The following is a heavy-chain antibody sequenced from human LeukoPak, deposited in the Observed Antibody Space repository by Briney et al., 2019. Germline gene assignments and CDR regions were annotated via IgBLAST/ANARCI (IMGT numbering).Heavy chain of an antibody. Sequence: PSETLSLTRTVSGGSISSYYWSWIRQPPGKGLEWIGYIYYSGSTNYNPSLKSRVTISVDTSKNQFSLKLSSVTAADTAVYYCARVDGSGSYYANWFDPWGQGTLVTVSS. J-gene: IGHJ5*02. V-gene: IGHV4-59*12. CDR3: ARVDGSGSYYANWFDP. D-gene: IGHD3-10*01. CDR1: GGSISSYY. CDR2: IYYSGST.